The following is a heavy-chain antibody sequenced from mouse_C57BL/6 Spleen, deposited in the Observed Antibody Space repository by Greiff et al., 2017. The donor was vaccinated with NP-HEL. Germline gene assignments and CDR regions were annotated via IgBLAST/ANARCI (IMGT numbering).Heavy chain of an antibody. Sequence: QVQLQQPGAELVRPGTSVKLSCKASGYTFTSYWMPWVKQRPGQGLEWIGVIDPSDSYTNYNQKFKGKATLTVDTSSSTAYMQLSSLTSEDSAVYYCARSITTVRYFDVWGTGTTVTVSS. CDR2: IDPSDSYT. J-gene: IGHJ1*03. D-gene: IGHD1-1*01. CDR1: GYTFTSYW. V-gene: IGHV1-59*01. CDR3: ARSITTVRYFDV.